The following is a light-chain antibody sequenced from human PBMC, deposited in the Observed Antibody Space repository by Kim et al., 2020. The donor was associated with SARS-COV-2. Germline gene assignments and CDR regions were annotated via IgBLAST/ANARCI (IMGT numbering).Light chain of an antibody. CDR3: QSYDSSLSGYV. CDR2: GNT. J-gene: IGLJ1*01. Sequence: RVTISCTGSSSNSGPGHDVHWYQQVPGTAPKLLIYGNTNRPSGVPDRFSGSKSGTSASLAITGLQAEDEADYYCQSYDSSLSGYVFGTGTQLTVL. V-gene: IGLV1-40*01. CDR1: SSNSGPGHD.